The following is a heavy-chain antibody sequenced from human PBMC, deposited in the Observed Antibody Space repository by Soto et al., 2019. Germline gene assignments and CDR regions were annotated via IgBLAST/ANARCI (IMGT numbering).Heavy chain of an antibody. D-gene: IGHD3-10*02. CDR3: ARDLFRAFDI. Sequence: GGSLRLPCAASGFTFSSYSMNWVRQAPGKGLEWVSSISSSSSYIYYADSVKGRFTISRDNAKNSLYLQMNSLRAEDTAVYYRARDLFRAFDIWGQGTMVTVSS. CDR1: GFTFSSYS. J-gene: IGHJ3*02. V-gene: IGHV3-21*01. CDR2: ISSSSSYI.